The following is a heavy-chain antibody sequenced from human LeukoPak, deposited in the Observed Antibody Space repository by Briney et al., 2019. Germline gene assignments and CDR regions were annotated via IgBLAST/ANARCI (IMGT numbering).Heavy chain of an antibody. CDR1: GFTFSNYA. J-gene: IGHJ4*02. CDR3: AKNRATGMAFYDY. V-gene: IGHV3-23*01. Sequence: GGSLRLSCAASGFTFSNYAMTWLRQAPGKGLEWISAISGDGVYTYYADSVKGRFTSSRDNSKSTLYLQMSNLRAEDTALYYCAKNRATGMAFYDYWGQGTQVTVSP. D-gene: IGHD5-18*01. CDR2: ISGDGVYT.